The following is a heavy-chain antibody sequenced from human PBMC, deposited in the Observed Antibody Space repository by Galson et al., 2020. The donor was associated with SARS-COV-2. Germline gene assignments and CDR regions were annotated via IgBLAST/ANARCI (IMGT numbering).Heavy chain of an antibody. CDR2: INHSGST. V-gene: IGHV4-34*03. J-gene: IGHJ4*02. CDR1: GGSFIGYY. CDR3: RVRGVGDRPHYDY. Sequence: SQASETLSPTCAVYGGSFIGYYWSWIRQPPGKGLEWIGEINHSGSTNNNPSLKSRVTISVDTTKNHFSLKLSSVTAADTAVYYCRVRGVGDRPHYDYWGQGTLVTVSS. D-gene: IGHD3-10*01.